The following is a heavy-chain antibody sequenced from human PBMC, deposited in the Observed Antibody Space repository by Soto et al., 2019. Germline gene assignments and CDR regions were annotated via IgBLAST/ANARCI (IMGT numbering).Heavy chain of an antibody. Sequence: SVKVSCKASGGTFSSYAISGVRQAPGQGLEWVGGIIPIFGTANYAQKFQGRVTITADKSTSTAYMELSSLRSEDTAVYYCARDRGISPRPKYFQQWGQGTLVTVSS. CDR1: GGTFSSYA. CDR2: IIPIFGTA. J-gene: IGHJ1*01. D-gene: IGHD2-15*01. CDR3: ARDRGISPRPKYFQQ. V-gene: IGHV1-69*06.